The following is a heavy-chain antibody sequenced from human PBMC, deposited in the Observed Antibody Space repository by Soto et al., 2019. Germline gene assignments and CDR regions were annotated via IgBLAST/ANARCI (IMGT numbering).Heavy chain of an antibody. D-gene: IGHD6-19*01. J-gene: IGHJ1*01. V-gene: IGHV3-30*04. CDR1: GFTFTSFA. CDR2: ISSDGSNI. CDR3: AKDRLSSGWYEYFQF. Sequence: QVQLVESGGGVVQPGRSLTLSCAASGFTFTSFAMHWIRQAPGKGLEWVAVISSDGSNILYADYVKGRFTSARDNSKNTVYLQMSSLRAEDTAVYYCAKDRLSSGWYEYFQFWGQGTLVTVSS.